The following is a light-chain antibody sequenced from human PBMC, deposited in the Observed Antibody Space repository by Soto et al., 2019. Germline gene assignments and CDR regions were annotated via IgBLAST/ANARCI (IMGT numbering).Light chain of an antibody. Sequence: EIVLTQSPGTLSLSPGERATLSCRASQSVSSSYLAWYQQKPGQAPRLLISGTSSRATGIPDRFSGGGSGTDFTLTIGRLEPEDFAVYFCQQYASSPLTFGGGTKVEIK. CDR2: GTS. J-gene: IGKJ4*02. CDR1: QSVSSSY. CDR3: QQYASSPLT. V-gene: IGKV3-20*01.